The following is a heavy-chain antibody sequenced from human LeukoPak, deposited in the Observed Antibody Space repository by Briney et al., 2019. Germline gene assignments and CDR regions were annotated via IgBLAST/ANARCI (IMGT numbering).Heavy chain of an antibody. J-gene: IGHJ4*02. V-gene: IGHV1-69*13. Sequence: ASVKVSCKASGYTFTSYDINWVRQAPGQGLEWMGGIIPIFGTANYAQKFQGRVTITADESTSTAYMELSSLRSEDTAVYYCARVGERSSSSWLFDYWGQGTLVTVSS. CDR3: ARVGERSSSSWLFDY. CDR2: IIPIFGTA. CDR1: GYTFTSYD. D-gene: IGHD6-13*01.